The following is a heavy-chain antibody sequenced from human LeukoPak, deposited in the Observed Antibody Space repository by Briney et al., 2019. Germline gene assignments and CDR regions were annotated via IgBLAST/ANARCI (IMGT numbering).Heavy chain of an antibody. V-gene: IGHV6-1*01. D-gene: IGHD4-23*01. Sequence: SQTLSLTCAISGDSVSSNSAAWNWIRQSPSRGLEWLGRTYYRSKWYNDYAVSVRSRITINPDTSKNQFSLQLNSVTPEDTAVYYCARVSTVVTPGGFDYWGQGTLVTVSS. J-gene: IGHJ4*02. CDR3: ARVSTVVTPGGFDY. CDR2: TYYRSKWYN. CDR1: GDSVSSNSAA.